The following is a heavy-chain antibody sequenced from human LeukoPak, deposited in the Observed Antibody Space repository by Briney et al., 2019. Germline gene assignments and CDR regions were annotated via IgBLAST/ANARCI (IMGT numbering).Heavy chain of an antibody. J-gene: IGHJ3*02. CDR1: GGSISSSSYY. D-gene: IGHD2-2*01. CDR3: ALQAVVPAATPFPYDAFDI. Sequence: KPSETLSLTCTVSGGSISSSSYYWGWIRQPPGKGLEWIGSIYYSGSTYYNPSLKSRVTISVDTSKNQFSLKLSSVTAADTAVYYCALQAVVPAATPFPYDAFDIWGQGTMVTVSS. CDR2: IYYSGST. V-gene: IGHV4-39*01.